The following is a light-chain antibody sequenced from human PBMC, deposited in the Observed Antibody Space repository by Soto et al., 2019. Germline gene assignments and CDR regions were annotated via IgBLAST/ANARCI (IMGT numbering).Light chain of an antibody. Sequence: EIVLTQSPATLSLYPGERATLSCRASQSVTTFLAWFQQKPGQAPRLLIYDASNRATGVPARFSGSGSGTGFPLTISSLSTEDFVVDCWQQRSAWPRTFGGGIKVEIK. J-gene: IGKJ4*01. V-gene: IGKV3-11*01. CDR2: DAS. CDR1: QSVTTF. CDR3: QQRSAWPRT.